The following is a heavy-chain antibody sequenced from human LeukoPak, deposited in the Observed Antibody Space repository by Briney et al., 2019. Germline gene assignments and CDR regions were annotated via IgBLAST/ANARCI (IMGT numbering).Heavy chain of an antibody. CDR3: ASMTGYSSGWPDY. Sequence: GGSLRLSCAASGFTFSSYEMNWVRQAPGKGLEWVSYISSSGSTIYYADSVKGRFTISRDNAKNSLYLQMNSLRAEDAAVYYCASMTGYSSGWPDYWGQGTLVTVSS. CDR1: GFTFSSYE. V-gene: IGHV3-48*03. J-gene: IGHJ4*02. CDR2: ISSSGSTI. D-gene: IGHD6-19*01.